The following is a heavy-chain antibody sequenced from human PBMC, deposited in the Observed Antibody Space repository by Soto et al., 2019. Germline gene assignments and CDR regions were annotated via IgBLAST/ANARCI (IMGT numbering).Heavy chain of an antibody. CDR2: INPKFGDT. CDR3: ARNMDYYYGPGSGNGHGF. Sequence: QVQLVQSGAEMKEPGDSVRVSCEASGYTFTSYYKHWVRQAPGQGLEGMGWINPKFGDTTYAQDFQGRVSMTRDMSTSIAYMELSRLTSDDTAIYYCARNMDYYYGPGSGNGHGFWGQGTTVTVFS. CDR1: GYTFTSYY. D-gene: IGHD3-10*01. V-gene: IGHV1-2*02. J-gene: IGHJ6*02.